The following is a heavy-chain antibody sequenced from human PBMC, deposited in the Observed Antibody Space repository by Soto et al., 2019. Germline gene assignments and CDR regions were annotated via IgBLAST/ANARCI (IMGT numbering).Heavy chain of an antibody. V-gene: IGHV3-23*01. D-gene: IGHD1-20*01. CDR1: GFTFSSYA. J-gene: IGHJ4*02. Sequence: GGSLRLSCAASGFTFSSYAMSWVRQAPGRGLEWVSAINPGGGTTYYVDSVKGRFTISRDNSKNTLYLQMNSLRAEDTAIYYCAKDLYKSIYFINFDYWGQGALVTVSS. CDR2: INPGGGTT. CDR3: AKDLYKSIYFINFDY.